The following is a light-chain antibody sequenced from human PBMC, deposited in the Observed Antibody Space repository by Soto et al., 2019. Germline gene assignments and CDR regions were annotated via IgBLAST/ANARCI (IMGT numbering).Light chain of an antibody. Sequence: EIVLTQSPVTLSLSPGEIATLSCRASQSVSRSYLAWYQQKPGQAPRLLIYGATSRVTGIPDRFSGSGSGTDFTLTINRLEPEDFAVYYCQQYGTSSSRKFGQGTKVDIK. V-gene: IGKV3-20*01. CDR3: QQYGTSSSRK. CDR2: GAT. CDR1: QSVSRSY. J-gene: IGKJ1*01.